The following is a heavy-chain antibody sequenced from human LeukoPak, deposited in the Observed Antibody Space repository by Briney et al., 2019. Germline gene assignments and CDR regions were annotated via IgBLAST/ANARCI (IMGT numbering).Heavy chain of an antibody. CDR1: GFTFSSYA. V-gene: IGHV3-23*01. CDR3: ATPDRGYGGIFDY. CDR2: ISGTGDTT. Sequence: GGSLRLSCAASGFTFSSYAMSWVRQAPGKGLEWVSVISGTGDTTYYADSVKGRFTISRDNSKSTLYLQMNSLRVEDTAVYYCATPDRGYGGIFDYWGQGTLVTVSS. J-gene: IGHJ4*02. D-gene: IGHD4-23*01.